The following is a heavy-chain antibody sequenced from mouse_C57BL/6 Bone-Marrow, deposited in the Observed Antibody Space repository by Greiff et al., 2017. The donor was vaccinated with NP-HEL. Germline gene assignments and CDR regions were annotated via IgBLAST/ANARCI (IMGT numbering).Heavy chain of an antibody. D-gene: IGHD1-1*01. CDR2: IYPGNSDT. J-gene: IGHJ3*01. CDR3: TREEGDYYGGFAY. CDR1: GYTFTSYW. V-gene: IGHV1-5*01. Sequence: VQLQQSGTVLARPGASVKMSCKTSGYTFTSYWMHWVKQRPGQGLEWIGAIYPGNSDTSYNQKFKGKAKLTAATSASTAYMELSSLTNEDSAVYCGTREEGDYYGGFAYWGQGTLVTVSA.